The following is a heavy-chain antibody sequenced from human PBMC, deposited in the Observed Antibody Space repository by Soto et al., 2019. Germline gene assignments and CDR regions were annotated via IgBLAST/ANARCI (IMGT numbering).Heavy chain of an antibody. CDR1: GYIFSSYG. CDR3: ARVAVAGTSPRPHGFDS. V-gene: IGHV1-18*04. CDR2: ISAYIGDT. Sequence: ASVKVSCKASGYIFSSYGITWVRQAPGQGLEWTGWISAYIGDTKYAQTLQGRVIMTTDTSTKTAYMELGSLRFDDTAVYYCARVAVAGTSPRPHGFDSWGQGTLVTVSS. J-gene: IGHJ5*01. D-gene: IGHD6-19*01.